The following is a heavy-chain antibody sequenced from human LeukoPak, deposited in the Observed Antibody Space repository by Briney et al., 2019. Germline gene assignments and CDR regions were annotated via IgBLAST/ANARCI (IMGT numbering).Heavy chain of an antibody. Sequence: VASVKVSCKASGYTFTSYDINWVRQAPGQGLEWMGWMNPNSGNTGYAQKFQGRVTMTRNTSISTAYMELSSLRSEDTAVYYCARGAVATIPYYYYYYGMDVWGQGTTVTVSS. J-gene: IGHJ6*02. V-gene: IGHV1-8*01. CDR3: ARGAVATIPYYYYYYGMDV. CDR1: GYTFTSYD. D-gene: IGHD5-12*01. CDR2: MNPNSGNT.